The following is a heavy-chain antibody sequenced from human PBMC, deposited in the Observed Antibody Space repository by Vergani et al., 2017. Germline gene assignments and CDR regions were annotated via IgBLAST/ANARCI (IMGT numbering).Heavy chain of an antibody. D-gene: IGHD3-10*01. CDR2: INPSGGST. Sequence: QVQLVQSGAEVKKPGASVKVSCKASGYTFTSYYMHWVRQAPGQGLEWMGIINPSGGSTSYAQKFQGRVTMTRDTSTSTVYMELSSLRSEDTAVYYCARGYYYGAGSYYNRDYCYYYGMDVWGQGTTVTVSS. V-gene: IGHV1-46*01. CDR1: GYTFTSYY. CDR3: ARGYYYGAGSYYNRDYCYYYGMDV. J-gene: IGHJ6*02.